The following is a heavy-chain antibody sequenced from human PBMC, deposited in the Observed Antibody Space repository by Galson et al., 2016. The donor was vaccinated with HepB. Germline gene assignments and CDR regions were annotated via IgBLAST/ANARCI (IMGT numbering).Heavy chain of an antibody. Sequence: SLRLSCAASAFTFTNYAMTWVRQAPGKGLEWVSVITSGGSTYYAASVKGRFTISRDNSKNTLYVQMNNLGAEDTAVYYCAKEDNIAGATTINNWGQGTLVTVSS. CDR3: AKEDNIAGATTINN. CDR1: AFTFTNYA. D-gene: IGHD1-26*01. J-gene: IGHJ4*02. CDR2: ITSGGST. V-gene: IGHV3-23*01.